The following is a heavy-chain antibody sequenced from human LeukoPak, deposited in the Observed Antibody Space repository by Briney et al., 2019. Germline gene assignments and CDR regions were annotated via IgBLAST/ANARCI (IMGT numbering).Heavy chain of an antibody. Sequence: SETLSLTCAVYGGSFSGYYWSWIRQPPGKGLEWIGEINHSGSTNYNPSLKSRVTISVDTSKNQFSLKLSSVTAADTAVYYCARDQGYYGPALFDYWGQGTLVTVSS. CDR1: GGSFSGYY. V-gene: IGHV4-34*01. J-gene: IGHJ4*02. CDR3: ARDQGYYGPALFDY. D-gene: IGHD3-10*01. CDR2: INHSGST.